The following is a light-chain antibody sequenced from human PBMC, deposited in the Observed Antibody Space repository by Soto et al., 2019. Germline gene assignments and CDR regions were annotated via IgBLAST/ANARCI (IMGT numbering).Light chain of an antibody. CDR3: QQYGNSPQT. J-gene: IGKJ1*01. V-gene: IGKV3-20*01. Sequence: DNLWTQSQGTLTLSPGVRATLSCRASQSVSSSYVAWYQQKPGQAPRLLICGASSRATCIPERFSGSGSGTYFTLTSSILEAEYFVVYCCQQYGNSPQTFGQGTKVDIK. CDR1: QSVSSSY. CDR2: GAS.